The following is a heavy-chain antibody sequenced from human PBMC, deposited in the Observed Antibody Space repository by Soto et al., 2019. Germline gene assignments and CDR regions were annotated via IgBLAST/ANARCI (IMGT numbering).Heavy chain of an antibody. CDR2: IKEDGSVK. J-gene: IGHJ3*02. V-gene: IGHV3-7*01. D-gene: IGHD3-10*01. CDR1: GFSLRSDW. CDR3: GTDRWGGAFDM. Sequence: LGGSLRLSCAAIGFSLRSDWMAWVRQIPGKGLEFVANIKEDGSVKNYVDSVKGRFSISRDNDKNSLYLQMNSLRAEDTAVYYCGTDRWGGAFDMWGQGTTVTVSS.